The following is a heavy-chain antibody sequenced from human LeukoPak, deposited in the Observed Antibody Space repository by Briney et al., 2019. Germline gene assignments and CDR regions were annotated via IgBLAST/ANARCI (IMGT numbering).Heavy chain of an antibody. CDR1: GYTITSYY. CDR3: AREDIAARPAFDY. CDR2: INPSGGST. V-gene: IGHV1-46*01. Sequence: GASVKVSCKASGYTITSYYMHWVRQAPGQGLEWMGIINPSGGSTSYAQKFQGRVTMTRDMSTSTVYMELSSLGSEDTAVYYCAREDIAARPAFDYWGQGTLVTVSS. D-gene: IGHD6-6*01. J-gene: IGHJ4*02.